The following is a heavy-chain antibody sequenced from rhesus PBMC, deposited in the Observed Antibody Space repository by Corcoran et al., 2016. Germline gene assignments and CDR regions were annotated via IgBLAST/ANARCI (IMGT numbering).Heavy chain of an antibody. J-gene: IGHJ4*01. CDR3: AKVPYSGSSLDF. D-gene: IGHD6-25*01. CDR2: SSRSDST. Sequence: EVQLVESGGGLAKPGGSLRLSCAASGFTLSSYAMHWVRQAPGKGLEWVSDSSRSDSTKYADSVKGRFTISRDNSKNTLSLQMNSLRTEDTAVYYCAKVPYSGSSLDFWGQGVLVTVSS. CDR1: GFTLSSYA. V-gene: IGHV3-103*01.